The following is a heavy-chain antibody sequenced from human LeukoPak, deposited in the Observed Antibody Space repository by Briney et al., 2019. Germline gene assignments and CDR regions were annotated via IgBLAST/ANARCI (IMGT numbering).Heavy chain of an antibody. V-gene: IGHV4-39*01. CDR1: GDSTSSDRYY. J-gene: IGHJ4*02. Sequence: SETLSLTCTVSGDSTSSDRYYGGWVLQPPGKGLEWIVNIYYSGSTYYNPSLKSRVTMSVDTSKNQFFLKLNSVTAADTAVYYCARGRPYSGGYHLDYWGQGTLVTVSA. CDR2: IYYSGST. D-gene: IGHD1-26*01. CDR3: ARGRPYSGGYHLDY.